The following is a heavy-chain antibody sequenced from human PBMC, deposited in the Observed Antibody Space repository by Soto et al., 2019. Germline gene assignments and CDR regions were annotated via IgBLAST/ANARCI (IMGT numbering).Heavy chain of an antibody. CDR2: IYSSGTT. V-gene: IGHV4-31*03. CDR1: GDFISSGGYY. J-gene: IGHJ4*02. Sequence: QVQLQESGPGLVKPSRTLSLTCTVSGDFISSGGYYWSWIRQLPGKGLEWIGYIYSSGTTYYNPSLKSRITISVDTSKNQFSLNLSSVTAADTAVYYCARTDSSGYYFVYWGQGTLVTVFS. D-gene: IGHD3-22*01. CDR3: ARTDSSGYYFVY.